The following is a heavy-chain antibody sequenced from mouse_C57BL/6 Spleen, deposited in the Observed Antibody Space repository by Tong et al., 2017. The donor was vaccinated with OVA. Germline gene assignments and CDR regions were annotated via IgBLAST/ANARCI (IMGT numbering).Heavy chain of an antibody. CDR3: ARPGILGRDY. CDR1: GFTFSSYA. V-gene: IGHV5-4*01. D-gene: IGHD4-1*01. CDR2: ISDGGSYT. Sequence: EVQLQESGGGLVKPGGSLKLSCAASGFTFSSYAMSWVRQTPEKRLEWVATISDGGSYTYYPDNVKGRFTISRDNARNTLYLQMTSLRSEDTAMYYCARPGILGRDYWGQGTTLTVSS. J-gene: IGHJ2*01.